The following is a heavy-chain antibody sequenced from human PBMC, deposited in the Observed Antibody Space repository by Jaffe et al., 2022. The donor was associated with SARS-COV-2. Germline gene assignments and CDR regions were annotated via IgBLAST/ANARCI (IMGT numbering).Heavy chain of an antibody. Sequence: EVQLVESGGGLVKPGGSLRLSCAASGFTFSSYSMNWVRQAPGKGLEWVSSISSSSSYIYYADSVKGRFTISRDNAKNSLYLQMNSLRAEDTAVYYCARGEDTVTTGEGYFDYWGQGTLVTVSS. CDR3: ARGEDTVTTGEGYFDY. D-gene: IGHD4-17*01. V-gene: IGHV3-21*01. CDR1: GFTFSSYS. J-gene: IGHJ4*02. CDR2: ISSSSSYI.